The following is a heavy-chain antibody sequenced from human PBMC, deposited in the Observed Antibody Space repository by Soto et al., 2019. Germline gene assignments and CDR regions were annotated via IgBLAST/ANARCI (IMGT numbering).Heavy chain of an antibody. V-gene: IGHV4-61*01. J-gene: IGHJ4*02. CDR3: TTGAY. CDR1: GGSVSSGSYY. CDR2: IYYSGTT. Sequence: SETLSLTCTVSGGSVSSGSYYWNWVRQPPGKGLEWIGYIYYSGTTNYNPSLKSRVTMSVDTSKNQFSLNLASVNAADTAVYYCTTGAYWGQGTLVTVSS.